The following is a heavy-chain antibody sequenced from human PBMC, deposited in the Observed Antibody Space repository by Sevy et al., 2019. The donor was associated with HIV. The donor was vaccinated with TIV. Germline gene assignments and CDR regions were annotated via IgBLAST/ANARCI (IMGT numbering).Heavy chain of an antibody. Sequence: ASVKVSCKASGYTFTGYYMHWVRQAPGQGLEWMGWINPNSGGTNYAQKFQGRVTMTRDTSISTAYMELSRLRSDDTAVYYCARVPRRGYCSGGSCPNWFDPWGQGTLVTVSS. CDR1: GYTFTGYY. CDR3: ARVPRRGYCSGGSCPNWFDP. D-gene: IGHD2-15*01. V-gene: IGHV1-2*02. CDR2: INPNSGGT. J-gene: IGHJ5*02.